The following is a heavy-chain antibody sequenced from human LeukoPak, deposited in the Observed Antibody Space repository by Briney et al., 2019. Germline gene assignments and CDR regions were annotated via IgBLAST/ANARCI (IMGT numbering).Heavy chain of an antibody. J-gene: IGHJ4*02. V-gene: IGHV3-33*01. D-gene: IGHD6-6*01. CDR3: AREGGIAARPRGLDY. Sequence: GRSLRLSCAASGFTFSSYGMHWVRQAPGKGLEWVAVIWYDGSNKYYADSVKGRFTISRDNSKNALYLQMNSLRAEDTAVYYCAREGGIAARPRGLDYWGQGTLVTVSS. CDR2: IWYDGSNK. CDR1: GFTFSSYG.